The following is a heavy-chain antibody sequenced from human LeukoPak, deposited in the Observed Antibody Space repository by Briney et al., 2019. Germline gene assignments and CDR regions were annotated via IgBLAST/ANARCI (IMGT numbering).Heavy chain of an antibody. V-gene: IGHV4-59*01. J-gene: IGHJ4*02. CDR2: IYYSGST. CDR1: GGSISSYY. D-gene: IGHD2-8*01. CDR3: AASRADIVLMVYAQRSGFDY. Sequence: PSETLSLTCTVSGGSISSYYWSWIRQPPGKGLEWIGYIYYSGSTSYNPSLKSRVTISVDTSKNQFSLKLSSVTAADTAVYYCAASRADIVLMVYAQRSGFDYWGQGTLVTVSS.